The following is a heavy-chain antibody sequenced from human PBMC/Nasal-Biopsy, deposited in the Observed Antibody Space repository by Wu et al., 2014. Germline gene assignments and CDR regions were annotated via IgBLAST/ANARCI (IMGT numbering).Heavy chain of an antibody. CDR2: IYTSGNT. Sequence: TLSLTCTVSGGSISSGSFYWSWLRQPAGKGLEWIGRIYTSGNTNYNPSLQSRVTISIDMSKNQFSLRLTSVTAADTAVYYCARDKYLSSSTTSWFDPWGQGTLVTVSS. V-gene: IGHV4-61*02. J-gene: IGHJ5*02. CDR3: ARDKYLSSSTTSWFDP. D-gene: IGHD6-6*01. CDR1: GGSISSGSFY.